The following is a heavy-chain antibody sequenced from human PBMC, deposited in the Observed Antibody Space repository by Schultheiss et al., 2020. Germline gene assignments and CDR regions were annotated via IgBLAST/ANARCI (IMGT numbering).Heavy chain of an antibody. CDR1: GGSISSGGYY. Sequence: SETLSLTCTVSGGSISSGGYYWSWIRQHPGKGLEWIGSIYHSGSTYYNPSLKSRVTISVDTSKNQFFLKLSSVTAADTAVYYCASPSDIDPNRLDYWGQGTLVTVSS. CDR3: ASPSDIDPNRLDY. CDR2: IYHSGST. D-gene: IGHD1/OR15-1a*01. V-gene: IGHV4-39*07. J-gene: IGHJ4*02.